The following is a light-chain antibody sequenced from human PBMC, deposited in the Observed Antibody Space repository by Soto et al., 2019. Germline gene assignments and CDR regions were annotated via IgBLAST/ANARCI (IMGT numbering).Light chain of an antibody. V-gene: IGKV1-27*01. CDR1: QGIRNY. Sequence: DIQMTQSPSSLSASIGDRVTITCRASQGIRNYLAWFQQKAGKVPELLIYAASTLQSGVPSRFGGSGSGTDFTLTISSLQPEDVATYYCQNYNSAPLTFGQGTRLEIK. CDR3: QNYNSAPLT. CDR2: AAS. J-gene: IGKJ5*01.